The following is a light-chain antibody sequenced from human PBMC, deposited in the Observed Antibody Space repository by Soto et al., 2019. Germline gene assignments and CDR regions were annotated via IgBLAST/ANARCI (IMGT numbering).Light chain of an antibody. J-gene: IGLJ2*01. V-gene: IGLV2-14*01. CDR3: CSYAGDLAL. CDR1: SSDVGGYIY. Sequence: QSALTQPASVSGSPGQSITISCTGTSSDVGGYIYVSWYQQHPGKAPKLMIYEVSNRPSGVPDRFSGSKSGNTASLTISGLQAEDEADYYCCSYAGDLALFGGGTKLTVL. CDR2: EVS.